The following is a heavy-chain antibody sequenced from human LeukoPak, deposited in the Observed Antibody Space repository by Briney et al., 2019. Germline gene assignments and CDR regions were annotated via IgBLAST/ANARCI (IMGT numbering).Heavy chain of an antibody. CDR2: ISSSSSYI. D-gene: IGHD3-3*01. J-gene: IGHJ4*02. Sequence: GGSLRLSCAASGFTFSSYSMNWVRQAPGKGLEWVSSISSSSSYIYYADSVMGRFIISRDNATNSLYLQMNSLTAEDTAVYYCARDPLRFGIRFPDDYWGQGTLVTVSS. V-gene: IGHV3-21*01. CDR3: ARDPLRFGIRFPDDY. CDR1: GFTFSSYS.